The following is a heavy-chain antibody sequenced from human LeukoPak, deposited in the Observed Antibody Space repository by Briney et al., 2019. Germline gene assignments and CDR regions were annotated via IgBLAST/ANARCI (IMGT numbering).Heavy chain of an antibody. Sequence: ASVNVSCKASGYTFTSCDINWVRQAAGQGLEWMGWMNPNSGNTGYGQSFQGRITMTRDISIGTAYMELSNLTSEDTAIYYCTRGSSGRRDNWGQGTLVTVSA. D-gene: IGHD6-19*01. CDR1: GYTFTSCD. CDR2: MNPNSGNT. CDR3: TRGSSGRRDN. J-gene: IGHJ4*02. V-gene: IGHV1-8*01.